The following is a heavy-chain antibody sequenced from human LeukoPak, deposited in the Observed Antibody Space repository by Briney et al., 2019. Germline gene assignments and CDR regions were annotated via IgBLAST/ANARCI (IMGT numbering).Heavy chain of an antibody. CDR1: GYTFNKYG. V-gene: IGHV1-18*01. CDR2: ISCYNGDT. J-gene: IGHJ4*02. D-gene: IGHD5-12*01. Sequence: ASVKVSCKASGYTFNKYGISWVRQAPGQGLEWMGWISCYNGDTRYAQKFQGRVTMTKDTSTSTVHMELRSLRSDDTAVYYCARDPRKTSGYYVYHDYWGQGALVTVSS. CDR3: ARDPRKTSGYYVYHDY.